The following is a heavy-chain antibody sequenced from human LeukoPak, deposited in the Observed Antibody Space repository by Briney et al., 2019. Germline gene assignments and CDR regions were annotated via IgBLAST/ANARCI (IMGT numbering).Heavy chain of an antibody. CDR3: ARLGYSVSWTDC. J-gene: IGHJ4*02. CDR2: VYYSGST. V-gene: IGHV4-39*01. D-gene: IGHD6-13*01. Sequence: SETLSLTCTVSGGSISSTSHYWGWIRQPPGKGLEWIGSVYYSGSTYYNPSLKSRVTICVDPSKNQFSLKLSSVTATDIAVYFCARLGYSVSWTDCWGQGIVDTVSS. CDR1: GGSISSTSHY.